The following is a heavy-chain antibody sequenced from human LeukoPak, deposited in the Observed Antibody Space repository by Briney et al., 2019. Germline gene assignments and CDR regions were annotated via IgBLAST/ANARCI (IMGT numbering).Heavy chain of an antibody. J-gene: IGHJ5*02. V-gene: IGHV3-48*01. CDR2: ISSSSTI. CDR1: GFTFSSYR. CDR3: ARVRSNYYDSSGYYYRPYDWFDP. D-gene: IGHD3-22*01. Sequence: GGSLRLSCAASGFTFSSYRMNWVRQAPGKGLEWISYISSSSTIYYAASVTGRFNISRDNANNSLYLQMNSLRAEDTAGYYCARVRSNYYDSSGYYYRPYDWFDPWGQGTLVTVSS.